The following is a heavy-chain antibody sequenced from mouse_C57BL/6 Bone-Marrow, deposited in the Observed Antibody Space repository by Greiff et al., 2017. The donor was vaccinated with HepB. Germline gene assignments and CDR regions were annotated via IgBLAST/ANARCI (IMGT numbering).Heavy chain of an antibody. D-gene: IGHD2-4*01. CDR2: IDPETGGT. V-gene: IGHV1-15*01. CDR3: TSIYYDYDGSFYYAMDY. CDR1: GYTFTDYE. J-gene: IGHJ4*01. Sequence: QVQLQHSGAELVRPGASVTLSCKASGYTFTDYEMHWVKQTPVHGLEWIGAIDPETGGTAYNQKFKGKAILTADKSSSTAYMELRSLTSEDSAVYYCTSIYYDYDGSFYYAMDYWGQGTSVTVSS.